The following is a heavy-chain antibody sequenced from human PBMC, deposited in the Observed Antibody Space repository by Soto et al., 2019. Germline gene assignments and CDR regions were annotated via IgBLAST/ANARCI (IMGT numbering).Heavy chain of an antibody. CDR2: IYYSGST. D-gene: IGHD3-3*01. Sequence: ASETLSLTCTVSGCSISSGGYYRSWIRQHPGKGLEWIGYIYYSGSTYYNPSLKSRVTISVDTSKNQFSLKLSSVTAADTPVYYCARGRGPYDFWSGYFFDYWGQGTLVTVSS. CDR1: GCSISSGGYY. CDR3: ARGRGPYDFWSGYFFDY. V-gene: IGHV4-31*03. J-gene: IGHJ4*02.